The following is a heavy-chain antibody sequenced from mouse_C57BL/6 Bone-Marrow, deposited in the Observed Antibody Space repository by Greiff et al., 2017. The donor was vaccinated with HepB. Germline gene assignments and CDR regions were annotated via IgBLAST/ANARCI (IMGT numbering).Heavy chain of an antibody. CDR1: GYTFTSYW. CDR3: TRDSYLYWYFDV. D-gene: IGHD5-5*01. J-gene: IGHJ1*03. V-gene: IGHV1-5*01. Sequence: EVQLQQSGTVLARPGASVKMSCKTSGYTFTSYWMHWVKQRPGQGLEWIGAIYPGNSDTSYNQKFKGKAKLTAVTSASTAYMELSSLTNEDSAVYYGTRDSYLYWYFDVWGTGTTVTVSS. CDR2: IYPGNSDT.